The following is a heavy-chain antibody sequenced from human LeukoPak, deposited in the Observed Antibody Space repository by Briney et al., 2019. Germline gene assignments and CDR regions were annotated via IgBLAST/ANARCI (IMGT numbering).Heavy chain of an antibody. CDR3: ARLLVYNSGGEAFDC. J-gene: IGHJ4*02. V-gene: IGHV3-7*01. D-gene: IGHD3-10*01. Sequence: PGGSLRLSCAASGFTFSRYWMSWVRQAPGKGLEWVANIKKDGSEKYYVDSVKGRFTISRDNAKNSLYLQMNSLRAEDTAVYYCARLLVYNSGGEAFDCWGPGTLVTVSS. CDR1: GFTFSRYW. CDR2: IKKDGSEK.